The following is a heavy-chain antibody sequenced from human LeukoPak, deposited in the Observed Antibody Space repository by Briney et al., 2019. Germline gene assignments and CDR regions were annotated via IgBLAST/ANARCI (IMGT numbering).Heavy chain of an antibody. J-gene: IGHJ4*02. CDR3: ARDGRFPPEVLPRYFDY. D-gene: IGHD1-26*01. CDR2: IYYSGST. CDR1: GGSVSSGSYY. V-gene: IGHV4-39*07. Sequence: SETLSLTCTVSGGSVSSGSYYWGWIRQPPGKGLEWIGNIYYSGSTYYNPSLKGRVTISVETSKNQFSLKLSSVTAADTAVYYCARDGRFPPEVLPRYFDYWGQGTLVTVSS.